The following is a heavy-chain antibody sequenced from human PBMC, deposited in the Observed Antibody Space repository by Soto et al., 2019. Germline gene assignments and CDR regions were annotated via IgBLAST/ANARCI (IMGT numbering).Heavy chain of an antibody. CDR1: GGTFSSYA. D-gene: IGHD3-3*01. Sequence: QVQLVQSGAEVKKPGSSVKVSCKASGGTFSSYAISWVRQAPGQGLEWMGGIIPIFGTANYAQKFQGRVTITADESTRTAYMELSSLRSEDTAVYYCARGRSWYDFWSGYYHLFDYWGQGTLVTVSS. J-gene: IGHJ4*02. V-gene: IGHV1-69*01. CDR3: ARGRSWYDFWSGYYHLFDY. CDR2: IIPIFGTA.